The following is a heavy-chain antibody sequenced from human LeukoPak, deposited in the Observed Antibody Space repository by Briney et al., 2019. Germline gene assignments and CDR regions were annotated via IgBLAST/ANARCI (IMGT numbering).Heavy chain of an antibody. CDR3: AQGSSTRSGDAFDI. V-gene: IGHV6-1*01. J-gene: IGHJ3*02. CDR2: TYYRSKLYN. CDR1: GDIVSSNSAA. Sequence: SQTLSLTCAISGDIVSSNSAAWNWIRQSPSRGLEWLGRTYYRSKLYNDYAVSVKNRITINPDTSKNQFSLQLNSVTPEDTAVYYCAQGSSTRSGDAFDIWGQGTMVTVSS. D-gene: IGHD2-2*01.